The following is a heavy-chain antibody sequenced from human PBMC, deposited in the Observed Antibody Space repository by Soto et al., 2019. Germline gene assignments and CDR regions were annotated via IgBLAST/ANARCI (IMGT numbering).Heavy chain of an antibody. V-gene: IGHV4-61*01. CDR2: IYNNGNT. CDR1: GGSVSSVKYF. CDR3: ARTVMPVGNLAAFDH. D-gene: IGHD7-27*01. J-gene: IGHJ4*02. Sequence: SETLSLTCNVSGGSVSSVKYFWSWIRQPPGKGLEWIAYIYNNGNTNYNPSLKSRATISVDPSKNQCSPKLTSVTAADSAVYFCARTVMPVGNLAAFDHWGQGGLVTVS.